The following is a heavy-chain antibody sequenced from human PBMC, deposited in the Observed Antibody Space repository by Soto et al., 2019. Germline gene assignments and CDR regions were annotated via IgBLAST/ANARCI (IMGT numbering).Heavy chain of an antibody. Sequence: EVQLLESGGGLVLPGGSLRLPCAGSGFTPTTTPLSWVRQPPGNGLAWVTPISGTATRTYYVDSVKGRFFISRDNSKNSVTGQMNNLTLDDTDVYYCATSFRYFDDWGQGARVTVSS. V-gene: IGHV3-23*01. D-gene: IGHD3-9*01. CDR2: ISGTATRT. CDR3: ATSFRYFDD. J-gene: IGHJ4*02. CDR1: GFTPTTTP.